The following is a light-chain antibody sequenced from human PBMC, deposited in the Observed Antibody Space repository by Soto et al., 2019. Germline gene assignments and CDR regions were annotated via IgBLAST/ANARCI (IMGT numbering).Light chain of an antibody. V-gene: IGKV1-39*01. CDR3: QQSYSTPRT. CDR2: VAS. Sequence: DIQMTQSPSSLSASVGDRITITCRASQAIVNYLNLYQQKPGQAHTLVSYVASVVQNGVPSRFSGSGSGTDFTITISSLQPEDVATYYCQQSYSTPRTFGQGTRLDIQ. CDR1: QAIVNY. J-gene: IGKJ2*01.